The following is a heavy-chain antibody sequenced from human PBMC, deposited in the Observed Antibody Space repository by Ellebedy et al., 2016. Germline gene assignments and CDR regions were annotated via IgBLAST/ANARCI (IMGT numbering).Heavy chain of an antibody. CDR2: INPNSGGT. CDR1: GYTFTGYY. V-gene: IGHV1-2*02. J-gene: IGHJ6*03. CDR3: ARGFGSSTSDYYYYMDV. D-gene: IGHD2-2*01. Sequence: ASVKVSCXASGYTFTGYYMHWVRQAPGQGLEWMGWINPNSGGTNYAQKFQGRVTMTRDTSISTAYMELSRLRSDDTAVYYCARGFGSSTSDYYYYMDVWGKGTTVTVSS.